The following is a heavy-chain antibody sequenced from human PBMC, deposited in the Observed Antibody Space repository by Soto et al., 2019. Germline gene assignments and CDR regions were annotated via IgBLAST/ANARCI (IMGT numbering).Heavy chain of an antibody. CDR2: IDWDDDK. V-gene: IGHV2-70*01. Sequence: SGPTLVNPTQTLTLTCTFSGFSLSTSGMCVSWIRQPPGKALEWLALIDWDDDKYYSTSLKTRLTISKDTSKNQVVLTMTNMDPVDTATYYCARTRGYCSSTSCYYYYYGMDVWGQGTTVTVSS. D-gene: IGHD2-2*01. CDR3: ARTRGYCSSTSCYYYYYGMDV. CDR1: GFSLSTSGMC. J-gene: IGHJ6*02.